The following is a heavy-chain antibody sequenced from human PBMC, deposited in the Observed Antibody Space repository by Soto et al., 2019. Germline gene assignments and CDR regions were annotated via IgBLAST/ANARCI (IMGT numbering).Heavy chain of an antibody. CDR2: IYYSGST. D-gene: IGHD2-21*02. CDR1: GGSISSGGYY. J-gene: IGHJ3*02. Sequence: PSETLSLTCTVSGGSISSGGYYWSWIRQHPGKGLEWIGYIYYSGSTYYNPSLKSRVTISVDTSKNQFSLKLSSVTAADTAVYYCAREGCGGDCYAFDIWGKGTMVTVPS. V-gene: IGHV4-31*03. CDR3: AREGCGGDCYAFDI.